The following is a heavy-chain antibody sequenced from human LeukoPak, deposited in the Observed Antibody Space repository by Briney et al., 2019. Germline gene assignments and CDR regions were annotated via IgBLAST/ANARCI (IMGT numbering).Heavy chain of an antibody. V-gene: IGHV3-30*02. CDR3: AKAIHTSSSGVVDY. D-gene: IGHD6-6*01. J-gene: IGHJ4*02. Sequence: GGSLRLSCAASGFTFSNYAMHWVRQAPGKGLEWVTFIRYDGSNKYYAESVKGRFTISGDNSKNTLYLQMNNLRPEDTAVYYCAKAIHTSSSGVVDYWGQGTLVTVSS. CDR1: GFTFSNYA. CDR2: IRYDGSNK.